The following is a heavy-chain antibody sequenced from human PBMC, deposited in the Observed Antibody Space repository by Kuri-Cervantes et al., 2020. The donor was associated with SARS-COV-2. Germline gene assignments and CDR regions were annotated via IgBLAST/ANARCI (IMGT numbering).Heavy chain of an antibody. CDR2: INPNSGGT. J-gene: IGHJ4*02. Sequence: ASVKVSCKASGYTFTSYDINWVRQATGQGLEWMGWINPNSGGTNYAQKFQGRVTMTRDTSISTAYMELSRLRPDDTAVYYCARGLTLEGDSYGYHYWGQGTLVTVSS. V-gene: IGHV1-2*02. CDR1: GYTFTSYD. CDR3: ARGLTLEGDSYGYHY. D-gene: IGHD5-18*01.